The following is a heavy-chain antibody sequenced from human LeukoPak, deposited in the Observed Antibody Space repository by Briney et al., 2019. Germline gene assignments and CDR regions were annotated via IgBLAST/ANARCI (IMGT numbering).Heavy chain of an antibody. CDR3: ARESTGDSYPLSFDY. V-gene: IGHV1-46*01. CDR2: INPSGGST. Sequence: ASVKVSCKASGYTSTSYYMHWVRQAPGQGLEWMGIINPSGGSTSYAQKFQGRVTMTRDTSTSTVYMELSSLRSEDTAVYYCARESTGDSYPLSFDYWGQGTLVTVSS. J-gene: IGHJ4*02. CDR1: GYTSTSYY. D-gene: IGHD7-27*01.